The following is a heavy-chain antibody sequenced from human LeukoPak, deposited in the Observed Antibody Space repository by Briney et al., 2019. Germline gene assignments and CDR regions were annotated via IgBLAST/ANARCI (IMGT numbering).Heavy chain of an antibody. J-gene: IGHJ6*03. V-gene: IGHV3-30-3*01. D-gene: IGHD2-15*01. Sequence: PGTSLRLSCEASGFPFRDYPMHWVRQTPGRGLEWVAVIADDGTNHYDAEFVKGRFSISRDNSKITLYLQMNSLRAEDTAVYYCARDWRQLLLGYMDVWGKGTTVTVSS. CDR1: GFPFRDYP. CDR2: IADDGTNH. CDR3: ARDWRQLLLGYMDV.